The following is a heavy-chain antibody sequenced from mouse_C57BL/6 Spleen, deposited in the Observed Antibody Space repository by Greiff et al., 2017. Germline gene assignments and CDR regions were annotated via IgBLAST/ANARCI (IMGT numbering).Heavy chain of an antibody. CDR2: IWSDGST. J-gene: IGHJ4*01. CDR1: GFSLTSYG. D-gene: IGHD4-1*01. CDR3: ARHDPNWDYYAMDY. V-gene: IGHV2-6-1*01. Sequence: VKLQESGPGLVAPSQSLSITCTVSGFSLTSYGVHWIRQPPGTGLAWLVVIWSDGSTTYNSAPNSRLSISKDNSKSQVFLKMNSLQTDDTAVYYGARHDPNWDYYAMDYWGQGTTVTVSS.